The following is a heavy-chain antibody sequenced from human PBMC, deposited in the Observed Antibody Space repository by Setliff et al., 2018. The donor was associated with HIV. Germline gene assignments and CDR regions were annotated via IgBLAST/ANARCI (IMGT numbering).Heavy chain of an antibody. Sequence: PSETLSLTCTVSGGTISSSDYYWGWIRQPPGKGLEWIGSIYYSGTTYYNPSLKSRVTISVDTSKNQFSLKLSSVTPEDTAVYYCARGYCGVICAYDGPFDYWGQGALVTVSS. J-gene: IGHJ4*02. CDR3: ARGYCGVICAYDGPFDY. D-gene: IGHD2-21*01. V-gene: IGHV4-39*01. CDR2: IYYSGTT. CDR1: GGTISSSDYY.